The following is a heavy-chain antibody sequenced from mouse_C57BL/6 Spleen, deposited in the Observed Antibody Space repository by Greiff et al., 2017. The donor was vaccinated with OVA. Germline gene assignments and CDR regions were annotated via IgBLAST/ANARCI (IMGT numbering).Heavy chain of an antibody. CDR2: IWRGGST. CDR3: AKNEDYDPAWFAY. J-gene: IGHJ3*01. Sequence: QVQLQQSGPGLVQPSQSLSITCTVSGFSLTSYGVHWVRQSPGKGLEWLGVIWRGGSTDYNAAFMSRLSITKDNSKSQVFFKMNSLQADDTAIYYCAKNEDYDPAWFAYWGQGTLVTVSA. CDR1: GFSLTSYG. D-gene: IGHD2-4*01. V-gene: IGHV2-5*01.